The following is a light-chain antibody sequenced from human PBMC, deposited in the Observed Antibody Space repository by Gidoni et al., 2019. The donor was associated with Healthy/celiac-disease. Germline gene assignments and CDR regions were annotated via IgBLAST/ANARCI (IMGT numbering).Light chain of an antibody. Sequence: DIQMTQSPSTLSASVGDRVTITCRASQSISSWLAWYQQKPGKAPKLLIYKASSLESGVPSRFSGSGSGTEFTLTISSLQPDDFATYYCQQYNSYSLTFXHXTKVXIK. J-gene: IGKJ1*01. CDR2: KAS. CDR3: QQYNSYSLT. CDR1: QSISSW. V-gene: IGKV1-5*03.